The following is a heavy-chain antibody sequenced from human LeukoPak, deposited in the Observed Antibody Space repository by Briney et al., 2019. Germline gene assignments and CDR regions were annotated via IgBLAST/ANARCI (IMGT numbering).Heavy chain of an antibody. CDR2: ISYSGTT. CDR1: SAFISSSPYY. CDR3: AANSADYNTLGSSYKV. V-gene: IGHV4-39*02. J-gene: IGHJ4*02. Sequence: PSETLSLTCTVSSAFISSSPYYWGWIRQSPGKGLEWIGSISYSGTTYYNPSLKSRVTISVDTSKNHFSLKLSSVTAAGTAVYYCAANSADYNTLGSSYKVWGQGTLVTVSS. D-gene: IGHD3-10*01.